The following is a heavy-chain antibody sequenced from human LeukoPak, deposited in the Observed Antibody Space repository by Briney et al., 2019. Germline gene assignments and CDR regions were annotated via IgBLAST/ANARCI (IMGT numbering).Heavy chain of an antibody. D-gene: IGHD3-10*01. V-gene: IGHV3-30*02. Sequence: GGSLRLSCAASAFTFTSYGLHWVRQAPGKGLEWVPFIRYDGSNKYYADSVKGRFIISRDNSKNTLYLQMNSLRPEDTAVYFCAKGTKDYYGSGSFYLSRDHFISRWGQGTLVTVSS. CDR3: AKGTKDYYGSGSFYLSRDHFISR. J-gene: IGHJ4*02. CDR1: AFTFTSYG. CDR2: IRYDGSNK.